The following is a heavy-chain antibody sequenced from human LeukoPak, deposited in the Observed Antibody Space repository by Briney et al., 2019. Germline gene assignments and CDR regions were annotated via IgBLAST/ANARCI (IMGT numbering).Heavy chain of an antibody. D-gene: IGHD4-17*01. V-gene: IGHV1-18*04. Sequence: SVKVSCKASGYTFTSYGISWVRQAPGQGLEWMGWISAYNGNTNYAQKLQGRVTMTTDTSTSTAYMELRSLRSDDTAVYYCARVPHYGDYVADYFDYWGQGTLVTVSS. J-gene: IGHJ4*02. CDR3: ARVPHYGDYVADYFDY. CDR2: ISAYNGNT. CDR1: GYTFTSYG.